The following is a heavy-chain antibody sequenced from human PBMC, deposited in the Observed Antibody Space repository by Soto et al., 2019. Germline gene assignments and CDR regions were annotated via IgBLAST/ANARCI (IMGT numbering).Heavy chain of an antibody. CDR1: GFTFSSYW. CDR2: IKHDGSEK. D-gene: IGHD4-17*01. J-gene: IGHJ4*02. Sequence: GGSLRLSCAASGFTFSSYWMVWVRQAPGKGLEWVANIKHDGSEKYYVDSVEGRFTISRDNARNSLYLQMNSLRAEDTAVYYCAREMTKVTTLDYWGQGTLVTVS. CDR3: AREMTKVTTLDY. V-gene: IGHV3-7*01.